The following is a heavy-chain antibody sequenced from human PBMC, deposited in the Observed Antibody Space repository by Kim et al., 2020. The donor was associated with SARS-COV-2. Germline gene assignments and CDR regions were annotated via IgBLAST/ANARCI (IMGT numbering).Heavy chain of an antibody. D-gene: IGHD1-1*01. CDR2: IYYSGST. Sequence: SETLSLTCTVSGGSISSYYWSWIRQPPGKGLEWIGYIYYSGSTNYNPSLKSRVTISVDTSKNQFSLKLSSVTAADTAVYYCSGQYLGTPEYNWFDPWGQGTLVTVSS. CDR1: GGSISSYY. J-gene: IGHJ5*02. V-gene: IGHV4-59*01. CDR3: SGQYLGTPEYNWFDP.